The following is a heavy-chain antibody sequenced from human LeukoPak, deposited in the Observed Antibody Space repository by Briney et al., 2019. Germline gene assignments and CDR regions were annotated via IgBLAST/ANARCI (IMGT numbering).Heavy chain of an antibody. D-gene: IGHD3-22*01. V-gene: IGHV3-23*01. CDR2: ISGSGGST. Sequence: GGSLRLSCAASAFTFSSYLMSWVRQAPGKGLEWVSGISGSGGSTYYADSVKGRFTISRDNSKDTLSLQMNSLRADDTAVYYCAKAVGTSGYYYVGDYWGQGTLVTVSS. J-gene: IGHJ4*02. CDR1: AFTFSSYL. CDR3: AKAVGTSGYYYVGDY.